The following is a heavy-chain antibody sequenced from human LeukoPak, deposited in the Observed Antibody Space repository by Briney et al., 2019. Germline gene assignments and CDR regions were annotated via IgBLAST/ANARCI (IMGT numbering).Heavy chain of an antibody. J-gene: IGHJ4*02. CDR3: ARDPTVAGGFDY. D-gene: IGHD6-19*01. V-gene: IGHV3-21*01. CDR1: GFTFSSYS. Sequence: GGSLRLSCAASGFTFSSYSMNWVRQAPGKGLEWVSSISSSSSYIYYADSVEGRFTISRDNAKNSLYLQMNSLRAEDTAVYYCARDPTVAGGFDYWGQGTLVTVSS. CDR2: ISSSSSYI.